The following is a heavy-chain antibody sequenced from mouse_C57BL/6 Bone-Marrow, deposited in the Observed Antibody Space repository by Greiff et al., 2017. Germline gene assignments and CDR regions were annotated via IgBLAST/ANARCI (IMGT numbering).Heavy chain of an antibody. CDR1: GFNIKDYY. CDR2: IDPEDGET. D-gene: IGHD1-1*01. CDR3: ARSGYGRGDY. V-gene: IGHV14-2*01. J-gene: IGHJ2*01. Sequence: QLQQSGAELVKPGASVTLSCTASGFNIKDYYMHWVKQRTEQGLEWIGRIDPEDGETIYAPKFQGKATKTADTSSNTAYLQLSSLTSEDTAVYYCARSGYGRGDYWGQGTTLTVSS.